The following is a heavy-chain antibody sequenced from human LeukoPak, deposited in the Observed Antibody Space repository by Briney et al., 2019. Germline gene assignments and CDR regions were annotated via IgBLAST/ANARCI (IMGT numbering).Heavy chain of an antibody. CDR1: GGSISSYY. V-gene: IGHV4-59*08. CDR3: ARQPSGYYDKSGYYPYYFDY. Sequence: PSETLSLTCTVSGGSISSYYWSWVRQPPGKGLEWIGYIFYNGDTKYDPSLKSRVTISLDTSKNKFSLNLSSVTAADTAVYYSARQPSGYYDKSGYYPYYFDYWGQGALVTVSS. D-gene: IGHD3-22*01. CDR2: IFYNGDT. J-gene: IGHJ4*02.